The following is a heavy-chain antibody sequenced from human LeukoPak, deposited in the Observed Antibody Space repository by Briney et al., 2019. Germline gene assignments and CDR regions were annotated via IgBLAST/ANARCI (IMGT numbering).Heavy chain of an antibody. CDR3: ASTLTMVRGAVGWFDP. D-gene: IGHD3-10*01. V-gene: IGHV1-8*01. J-gene: IGHJ5*02. CDR2: MNPNSGNT. CDR1: GYTFTSYD. Sequence: ASVKVSCKASGYTFTSYDINWVRQATGQGLEWMGWMNPNSGNTGYAQKFQGRVTMTRNTSISTAYMELSSLRSEDTAVYYCASTLTMVRGAVGWFDPWGQGTLVTVSS.